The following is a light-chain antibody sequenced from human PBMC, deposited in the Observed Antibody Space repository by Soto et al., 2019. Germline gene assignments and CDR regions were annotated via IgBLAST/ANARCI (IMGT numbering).Light chain of an antibody. CDR3: HQRQSWPRT. V-gene: IGKV3-11*01. CDR1: QYINTR. Sequence: ESVLIQSPATLSSFPGDRVTLSCRASQYINTRLAWYQHRPGQAPRLLIYQTSIRAAGIPARFSASGSGTDFTLTISDVQPEDFALYYCHQRQSWPRTFGQRTKVDIK. CDR2: QTS. J-gene: IGKJ1*01.